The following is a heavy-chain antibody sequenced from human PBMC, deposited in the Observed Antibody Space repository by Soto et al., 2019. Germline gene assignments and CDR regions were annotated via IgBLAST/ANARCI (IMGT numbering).Heavy chain of an antibody. CDR1: GGTFSSYA. V-gene: IGHV1-69*01. Sequence: QVQLVQSGAEVKKPGSSVKVSCKASGGTFSSYAISWVRQAPGQGLEWVGGIIRIFGTANYAQKFQGRVTITADESTSTAYKELSSLRSEYTAVYYCAREGITMVRGFWGYYGMDVWGQGTTVTVSS. D-gene: IGHD3-10*01. J-gene: IGHJ6*02. CDR3: AREGITMVRGFWGYYGMDV. CDR2: IIRIFGTA.